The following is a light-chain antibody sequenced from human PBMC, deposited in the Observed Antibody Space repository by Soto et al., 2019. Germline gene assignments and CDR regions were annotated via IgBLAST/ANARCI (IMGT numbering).Light chain of an antibody. Sequence: QSVLTQPPSASGTPGQRVTISCSGSSSNIGSNTVHWYQQLPGTAPKLLIDSNNQRPSGVPDRFSGSKSGTSASLAISGLQSEDEADYYCATWEDSLSGWVFGGGTQLTVL. V-gene: IGLV1-44*01. CDR2: SNN. J-gene: IGLJ3*02. CDR1: SSNIGSNT. CDR3: ATWEDSLSGWV.